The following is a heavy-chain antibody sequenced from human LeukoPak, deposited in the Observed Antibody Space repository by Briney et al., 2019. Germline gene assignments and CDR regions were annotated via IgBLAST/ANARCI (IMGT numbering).Heavy chain of an antibody. CDR3: VRAMAD. J-gene: IGHJ6*02. CDR2: IKQDGSEK. CDR1: GFTFSNYW. Sequence: GGSLRLSCAASGFTFSNYWMIWVRQAPGKGLEWVANIKQDGSEKYYVDSVKGRFTISRDNAKDSLYLQMNSLRAGDTAVYYCVRAMADWGQGTTVTVS. V-gene: IGHV3-7*01.